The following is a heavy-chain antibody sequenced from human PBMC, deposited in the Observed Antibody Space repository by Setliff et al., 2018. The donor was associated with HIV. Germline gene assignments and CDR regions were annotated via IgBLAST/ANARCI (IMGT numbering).Heavy chain of an antibody. J-gene: IGHJ4*02. V-gene: IGHV1-24*01. CDR3: AIAVSGTFDH. CDR2: IDFEDGEK. D-gene: IGHD6-19*01. CDR1: GYTLNGVS. Sequence: ASVKVSCKVSGYTLNGVSMNWVRQAPGKGLEWMGGIDFEDGEKLYAQRFLGRLTMTEDTSTDTAYMDLDSLRSEDTAVYYCAIAVSGTFDHWGQGTLVTVSS.